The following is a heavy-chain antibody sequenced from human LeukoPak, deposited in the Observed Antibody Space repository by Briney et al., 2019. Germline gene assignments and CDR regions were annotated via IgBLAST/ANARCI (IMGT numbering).Heavy chain of an antibody. J-gene: IGHJ6*02. CDR1: GFSFDTYA. CDR3: ARARGGYSYGYHAYYYYGMDV. V-gene: IGHV3-30*02. Sequence: GGSLRLSCAASGFSFDTYAMHWVRQAPGQGLEWVALIWHDGSHKFYSNSVKGRFTISRDNSKNTLYLQMNSLRAEDTAVYYCARARGGYSYGYHAYYYYGMDVWGQGTTVTVSS. D-gene: IGHD5-18*01. CDR2: IWHDGSHK.